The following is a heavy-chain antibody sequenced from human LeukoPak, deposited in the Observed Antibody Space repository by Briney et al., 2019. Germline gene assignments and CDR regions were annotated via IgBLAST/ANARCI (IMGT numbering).Heavy chain of an antibody. Sequence: PGGSLSLSCAASGFTVSSNYMSWVRQAPGKGLEWVSVIDSGGSTYYADSEKGRFTISRDNSKNTLYLQMNSLRAEDTAVYYCARGMATILDYWGQGALVTVSS. CDR2: IDSGGST. D-gene: IGHD5-24*01. CDR1: GFTVSSNY. V-gene: IGHV3-53*01. J-gene: IGHJ4*02. CDR3: ARGMATILDY.